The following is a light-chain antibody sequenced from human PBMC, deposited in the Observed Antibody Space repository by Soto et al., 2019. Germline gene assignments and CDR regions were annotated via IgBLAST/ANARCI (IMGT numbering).Light chain of an antibody. CDR3: QQYHDWPPWT. V-gene: IGKV3-15*01. CDR1: QSVKSN. CDR2: GAS. J-gene: IGKJ1*01. Sequence: EIVMTQSPATLSVSPGERATLFCRASQSVKSNMAWYQQKPGQVPRLLIYGASTRATGIPARFSGSGSGTEITLTISNLQPEDFAVYHCQQYHDWPPWTFGQGTKVEIK.